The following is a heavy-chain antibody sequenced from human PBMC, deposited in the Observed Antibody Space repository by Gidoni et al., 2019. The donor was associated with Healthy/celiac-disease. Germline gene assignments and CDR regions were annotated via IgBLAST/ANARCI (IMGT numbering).Heavy chain of an antibody. Sequence: EVQLVESGGGLEQPGRSLRLSCAASGFTFADYAMHCVRQAPGKGLEWVSSSSWNSGSIGYADSVKGLFTISRDNAKNSLYLQMNSLRAEDTALYYCAKAPRPHRGLFDYWGQGTLVTVSS. CDR1: GFTFADYA. V-gene: IGHV3-9*01. CDR3: AKAPRPHRGLFDY. J-gene: IGHJ4*02. CDR2: SSWNSGSI.